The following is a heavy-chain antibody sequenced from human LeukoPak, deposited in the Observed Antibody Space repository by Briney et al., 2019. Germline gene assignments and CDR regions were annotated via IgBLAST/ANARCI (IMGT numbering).Heavy chain of an antibody. CDR1: GGSISNYF. D-gene: IGHD2-2*01. CDR2: IYYRGST. J-gene: IGHJ4*02. CDR3: ARYQVGADYYFDY. V-gene: IGHV4-59*01. Sequence: PSETLSLTCTVSGGSISNYFWSWIRQPPGKGLGWIGYIYYRGSTNYNPSLKSRVTISVDTSKNQFSLKLSSVTAADTAVYYCARYQVGADYYFDYWGQGTLVTVSS.